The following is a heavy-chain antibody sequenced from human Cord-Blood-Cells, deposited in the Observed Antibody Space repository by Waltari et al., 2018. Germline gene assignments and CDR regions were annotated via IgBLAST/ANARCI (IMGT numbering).Heavy chain of an antibody. Sequence: EVQLVESGGGLVKPGGSLRLSCAASGFTFSSYSMDWVRQAPGKGLEWVSSISSSSSYIYYADSVKGRFTISRDNAKNSLYLQMNSLRAEDTAAYYCARDGTPGEWELLKWFDPWGQGTLVTVSS. CDR3: ARDGTPGEWELLKWFDP. V-gene: IGHV3-21*01. D-gene: IGHD1-26*01. J-gene: IGHJ5*02. CDR2: ISSSSSYI. CDR1: GFTFSSYS.